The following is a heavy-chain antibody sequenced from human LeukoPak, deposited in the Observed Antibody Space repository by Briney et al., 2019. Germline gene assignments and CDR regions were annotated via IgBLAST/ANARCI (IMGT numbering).Heavy chain of an antibody. V-gene: IGHV3-48*03. CDR1: GLTFSSHA. CDR3: ARDMVATSWPSR. CDR2: ITSSGGNT. J-gene: IGHJ4*02. Sequence: GGSLRLSCVASGLTFSSHAMTWVRQTPGKGLEWVSGITSSGGNTYHADSVKGRFTISRDNAKNSLFLQMSSLRAEDTAVYYCARDMVATSWPSRWGQGTLVTVSS. D-gene: IGHD5-12*01.